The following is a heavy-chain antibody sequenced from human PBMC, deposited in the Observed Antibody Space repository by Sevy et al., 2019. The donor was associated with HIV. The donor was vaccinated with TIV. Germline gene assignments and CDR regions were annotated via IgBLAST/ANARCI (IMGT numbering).Heavy chain of an antibody. CDR1: GYTFTSFG. CDR2: ISVYNGKT. Sequence: ASVKVSCKTSGYTFTSFGISWVRQAPGQGLEWVGWISVYNGKTNYEQKFQGRITLTSDTSTRTAYMELRSLRSDDTAVYYCSRRGAFEYDSSGFQSHWGQGTLVTVSS. V-gene: IGHV1-18*01. CDR3: SRRGAFEYDSSGFQSH. J-gene: IGHJ4*02. D-gene: IGHD3-22*01.